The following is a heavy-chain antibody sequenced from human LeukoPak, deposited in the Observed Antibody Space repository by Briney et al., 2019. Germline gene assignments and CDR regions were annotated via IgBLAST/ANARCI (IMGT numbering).Heavy chain of an antibody. D-gene: IGHD3-3*01. J-gene: IGHJ4*02. V-gene: IGHV3-30*02. Sequence: GGSLRLSCAASGFTFRSYVMHWVRQAPGKGLEWVAFIRSDGSNKYYTDSVKGRFTISRDNSKNTLYLQVNTLRTEDTAVYYCAKSIFGVVGLDYWGQGTLVTVSS. CDR1: GFTFRSYV. CDR2: IRSDGSNK. CDR3: AKSIFGVVGLDY.